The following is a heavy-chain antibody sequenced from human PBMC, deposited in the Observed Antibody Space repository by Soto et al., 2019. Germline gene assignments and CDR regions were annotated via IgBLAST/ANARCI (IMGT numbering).Heavy chain of an antibody. CDR1: GFTFSNFH. CDR2: ISRNGNYI. J-gene: IGHJ6*03. V-gene: IGHV3-21*01. D-gene: IGHD3-3*01. CDR3: ARVFGVSSRPRGYYYYYMDV. Sequence: GGSVRLSCAASGFTFSNFHMNWVRQAPGEGLEWVSSISRNGNYIYYIDSVKGRFTISRDNAENSVYLQMNSLRAEDTAVYYCARVFGVSSRPRGYYYYYMDVWGKGTTVTVSS.